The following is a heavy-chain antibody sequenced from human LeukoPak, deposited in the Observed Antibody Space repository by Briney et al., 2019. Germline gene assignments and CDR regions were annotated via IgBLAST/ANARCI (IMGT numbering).Heavy chain of an antibody. Sequence: GGSLRLSCAASGFIFSSYRMNWVRQAPGKGLGWVSSISSSGTYIYYADSVKGRFTISRDNAKNSLYLQMNSLRAEDTAVYYCARGLMGGYPLFEYWGQGTLVTVSS. CDR2: ISSSGTYI. J-gene: IGHJ4*02. CDR3: ARGLMGGYPLFEY. D-gene: IGHD2-8*01. CDR1: GFIFSSYR. V-gene: IGHV3-21*01.